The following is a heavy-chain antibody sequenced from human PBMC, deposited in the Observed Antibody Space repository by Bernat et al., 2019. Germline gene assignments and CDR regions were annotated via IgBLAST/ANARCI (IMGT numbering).Heavy chain of an antibody. CDR3: TRHDDNALDY. J-gene: IGHJ4*02. CDR2: IRSKANNYAT. CDR1: GFTVSGSA. D-gene: IGHD3-9*01. Sequence: EVQLVESGGGLVQPGGSLKLSCAASGFTVSGSAMHWVRQASGKGLEWVGRIRSKANNYATAYAASVKGRFTISRDDSKNTAYLQMNSLKTEDTAVYFCTRHDDNALDYWGQGTLATVSS. V-gene: IGHV3-73*01.